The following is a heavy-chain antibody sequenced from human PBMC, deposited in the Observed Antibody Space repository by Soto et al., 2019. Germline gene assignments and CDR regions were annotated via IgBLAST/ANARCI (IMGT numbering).Heavy chain of an antibody. CDR2: IYYSGNT. J-gene: IGHJ4*02. Sequence: TLSLTCTVSGDSISTADYYWNWIRQPPGKGLEWIGYIYYSGNTYYIPSLKSRVTISVDTSKNQISLKLNSVTAADTAVYYCARGIYSTSSFFDSWGQGTLV. D-gene: IGHD6-6*01. CDR1: GDSISTADYY. CDR3: ARGIYSTSSFFDS. V-gene: IGHV4-30-4*01.